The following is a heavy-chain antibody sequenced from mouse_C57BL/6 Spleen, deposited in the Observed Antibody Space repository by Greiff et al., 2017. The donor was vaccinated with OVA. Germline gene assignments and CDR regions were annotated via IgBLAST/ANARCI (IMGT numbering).Heavy chain of an antibody. J-gene: IGHJ2*01. D-gene: IGHD1-1*01. V-gene: IGHV5-17*01. Sequence: EVQLVESGGGLVKPGGSLKLSCAASGFTFSDYGMHWVRQAPEKGLEWVAYISSGSSTIYYADTVKGRFTISRDNAKNTLFLQMTSLRSEDTAMYYGARASTTGGFYFDYWGQGTTLTVSS. CDR1: GFTFSDYG. CDR3: ARASTTGGFYFDY. CDR2: ISSGSSTI.